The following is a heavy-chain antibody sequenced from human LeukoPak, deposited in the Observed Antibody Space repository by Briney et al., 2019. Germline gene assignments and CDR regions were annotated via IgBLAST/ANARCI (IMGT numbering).Heavy chain of an antibody. CDR2: MNPNSGNT. CDR1: GYTFTSYD. CDR3: ARVFTGSYCSGGSCYGLYYYYYYMDV. D-gene: IGHD2-15*01. J-gene: IGHJ6*03. V-gene: IGHV1-8*01. Sequence: ASVKVSCKASGYTFTSYDINWVRQATGRGLEWMGWMNPNSGNTGYAQKFQGRVTVTRNTSISTAYMELSSLRSEDTAVYYCARVFTGSYCSGGSCYGLYYYYYYMDVWGKGTTVTISS.